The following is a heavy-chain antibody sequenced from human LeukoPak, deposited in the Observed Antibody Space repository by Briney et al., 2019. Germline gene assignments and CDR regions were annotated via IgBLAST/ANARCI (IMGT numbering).Heavy chain of an antibody. Sequence: GGSLRLSCAASGFTFSSYAMSWVRQAPGKGLEWVSAISGSVGSTYYADSVKGRFTISRDNSKNTLYLQMNSLRAEDTAVYYCAKGGSGSYGKGDAFDIWGQGTVVTVSS. CDR1: GFTFSSYA. CDR3: AKGGSGSYGKGDAFDI. D-gene: IGHD3-10*01. CDR2: ISGSVGST. V-gene: IGHV3-23*01. J-gene: IGHJ3*02.